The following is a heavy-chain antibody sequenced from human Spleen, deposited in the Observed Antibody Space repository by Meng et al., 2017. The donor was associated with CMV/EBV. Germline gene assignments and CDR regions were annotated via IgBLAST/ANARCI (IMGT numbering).Heavy chain of an antibody. J-gene: IGHJ4*02. D-gene: IGHD7-27*01. CDR3: ARVWGSIDY. CDR2: INPNSGGT. CDR1: GYTFTGYY. V-gene: IGHV1-2*02. Sequence: ASVKVSCKASGYTFTGYYMHWVRQAPGQGLEWMGWINPNSGGTNYAQQFQGRVTLTRDTSINTGYMELTRLTSDDTAVYYCARVWGSIDYWGQGTLVTVSS.